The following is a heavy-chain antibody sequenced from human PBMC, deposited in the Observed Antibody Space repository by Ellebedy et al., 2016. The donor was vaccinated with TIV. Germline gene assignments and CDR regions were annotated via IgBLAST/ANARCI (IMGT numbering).Heavy chain of an antibody. J-gene: IGHJ4*01. V-gene: IGHV3-48*01. Sequence: GESLKIPCAAPGFRLSDYAMNWVSQAPGQGLEWFSKISSSSTTIYYADSVKGRFTISRDNAKNTLYLQMNSLKAEDTAMYYCSTLSDTGYWGHGTLVTVSS. CDR1: GFRLSDYA. CDR2: ISSSSTTI. D-gene: IGHD1-1*01. CDR3: STLSDTGY.